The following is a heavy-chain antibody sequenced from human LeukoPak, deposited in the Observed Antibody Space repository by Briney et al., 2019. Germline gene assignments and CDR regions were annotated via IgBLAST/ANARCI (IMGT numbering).Heavy chain of an antibody. Sequence: PGGSLRLSCAASGFTFSSYDVHWVRQAPGKGLEWVALISYDGGYKYYADSVKGRFTISRDNSKNTLYLQMNSLRAEDTAVYYCAKSPWAAGTNYFDYWGQGTLVTVSS. CDR1: GFTFSSYD. CDR3: AKSPWAAGTNYFDY. V-gene: IGHV3-30*18. D-gene: IGHD6-13*01. J-gene: IGHJ4*02. CDR2: ISYDGGYK.